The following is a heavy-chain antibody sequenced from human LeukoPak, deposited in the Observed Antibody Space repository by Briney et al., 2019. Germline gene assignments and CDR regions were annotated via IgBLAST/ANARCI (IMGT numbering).Heavy chain of an antibody. CDR3: AKGSIADYDFWSGYYTHYFDY. J-gene: IGHJ4*02. CDR1: GFTFSSYT. Sequence: GGSLRLSCAASGFTFSSYTMSWVRQAPGKGREWVSAISGSGGSTYYADSVRGRFTISRDNSKNTLYLQMNSLRAEDTAVYYCAKGSIADYDFWSGYYTHYFDYWGQGTLVTVSS. D-gene: IGHD3-3*01. CDR2: ISGSGGST. V-gene: IGHV3-23*01.